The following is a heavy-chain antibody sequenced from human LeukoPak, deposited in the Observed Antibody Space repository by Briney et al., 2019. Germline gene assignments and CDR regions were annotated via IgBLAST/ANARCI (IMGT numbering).Heavy chain of an antibody. Sequence: ASVKVSCKASGYTFTSYGISWVRQAPGQGLEWMGGIIPIFGTANYAQKFQGRVTITADESTSTAYMELSSLRSEDTAVYYCARDRYYDSSGYYESVYYWGQGTLVTVSS. V-gene: IGHV1-69*13. CDR2: IIPIFGTA. CDR1: GYTFTSYG. D-gene: IGHD3-22*01. J-gene: IGHJ4*02. CDR3: ARDRYYDSSGYYESVYY.